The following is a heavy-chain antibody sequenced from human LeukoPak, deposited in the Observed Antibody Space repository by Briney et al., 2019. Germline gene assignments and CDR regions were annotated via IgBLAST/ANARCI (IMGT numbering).Heavy chain of an antibody. CDR2: ISHSGST. D-gene: IGHD6-19*01. CDR1: RGSFSGYY. V-gene: IGHV4-34*01. CDR3: ARQYRRWLVQYFDL. J-gene: IGHJ2*01. Sequence: PSETLSLTCAVYRGSFSGYYWSWIRQPPGKGLEWIGEISHSGSTNYNPSLKSRVTISVDTSKNQSSLKLSSVTAADTAVYYCARQYRRWLVQYFDLWGRGTLVTVSS.